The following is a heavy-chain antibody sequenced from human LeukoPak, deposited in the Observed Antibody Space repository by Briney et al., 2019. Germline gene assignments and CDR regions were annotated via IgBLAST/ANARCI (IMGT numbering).Heavy chain of an antibody. CDR2: ISSSSSTI. Sequence: GGSLRLSCAASGFTFSSYSMNWVRQAPGKGLEWVSYISSSSSTIYYADSVKGRFTISRDNAKNSLYLQMNSLRAEDTAVYYCARGSEAIYWGQGPLVTVSS. CDR1: GFTFSSYS. V-gene: IGHV3-48*04. J-gene: IGHJ4*02. D-gene: IGHD1-26*01. CDR3: ARGSEAIY.